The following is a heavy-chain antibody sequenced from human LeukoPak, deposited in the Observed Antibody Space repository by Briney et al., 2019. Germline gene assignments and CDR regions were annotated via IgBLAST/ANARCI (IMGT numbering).Heavy chain of an antibody. CDR1: GLTVSNNY. V-gene: IGHV3-66*01. D-gene: IGHD3-10*01. J-gene: IGHJ5*02. Sequence: GGSLRLSCAVSGLTVSNNYMIWVRQAPGKGLECASLIYSGGATSYADSVKGRFTISRDNSQNMLYPQMNSLRVEDTAVYYCARDPGAAVYNLWSWGQRTLVTVSS. CDR2: IYSGGAT. CDR3: ARDPGAAVYNLWS.